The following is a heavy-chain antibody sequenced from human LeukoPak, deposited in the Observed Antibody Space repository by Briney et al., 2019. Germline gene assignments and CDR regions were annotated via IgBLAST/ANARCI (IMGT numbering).Heavy chain of an antibody. Sequence: GGSLRLSCAASGFTFSSYWMHWVRQAPGKGLEWVSLISGDGGSTYYADSVKGRFTIARDNSKNSLYLQMNSLRTEDTALYYCAKGMRAWLSKDGVDYWGQGTLVTVSS. CDR3: AKGMRAWLSKDGVDY. J-gene: IGHJ4*02. V-gene: IGHV3-43*02. D-gene: IGHD3-22*01. CDR2: ISGDGGST. CDR1: GFTFSSYW.